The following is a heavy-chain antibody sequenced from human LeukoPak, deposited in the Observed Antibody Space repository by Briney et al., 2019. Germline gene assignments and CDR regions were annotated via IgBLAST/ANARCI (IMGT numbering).Heavy chain of an antibody. D-gene: IGHD3-22*01. CDR1: GYTFTGYY. CDR3: ARVVTMIVVGTLDY. Sequence: ASVTLSFKASGYTFTGYYMHWVRQAPGQGLEWMGWINPNSGGTNYAQKFQGRVTMTRDTSISTAYMELSRLRSDDTAVYYCARVVTMIVVGTLDYWGQGTLVTVSS. V-gene: IGHV1-2*02. J-gene: IGHJ4*02. CDR2: INPNSGGT.